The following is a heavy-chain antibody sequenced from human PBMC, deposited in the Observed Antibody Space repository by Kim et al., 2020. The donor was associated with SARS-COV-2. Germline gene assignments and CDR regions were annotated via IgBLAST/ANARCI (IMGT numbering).Heavy chain of an antibody. CDR2: IRCKPNSYAN. CDR1: GFTFSGSA. J-gene: IGHJ3*02. D-gene: IGHD1-1*01. V-gene: IGHV3-73*01. CDR3: TRVPGTTLAFWYAFD. Sequence: GGSLRLSCAASGFTFSGSAMHWVRQAPGKGLEWVGRIRCKPNSYANAYAAPGRGRFSRSRADSTISAYLHMTSPKTAAMSVCDCTRVPGTTLAFWYAFD.